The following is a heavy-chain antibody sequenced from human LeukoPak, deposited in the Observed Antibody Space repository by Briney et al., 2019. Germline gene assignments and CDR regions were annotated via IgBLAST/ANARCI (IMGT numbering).Heavy chain of an antibody. D-gene: IGHD1-26*01. V-gene: IGHV3-53*01. CDR3: ARDVPYSGSPYAFDI. CDR2: IYSGGST. J-gene: IGHJ3*02. CDR1: GFTVSSNY. Sequence: GGSLRLSCAASGFTVSSNYMSWVRQAPGKGLEWVSVIYSGGSTYYADSVKGRFTISRDNSKNTLYLQMNSLRAEDTAVYYCARDVPYSGSPYAFDIWGQGTMVTVSS.